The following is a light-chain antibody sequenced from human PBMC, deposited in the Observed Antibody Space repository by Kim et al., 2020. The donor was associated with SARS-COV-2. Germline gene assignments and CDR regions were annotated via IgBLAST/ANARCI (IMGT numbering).Light chain of an antibody. CDR2: GAS. J-gene: IGKJ1*01. V-gene: IGKV3-15*01. CDR3: QQYNNWPGWT. Sequence: EIVMTQSPATLSVSPGERATLSCRASQSVSSNLAWYQQKPGQAPRFLIYGASTRATGIPARFSGSGSGTEFTLTISSLQSEDFAVYYYQQYNNWPGWTFGQGTKVDIK. CDR1: QSVSSN.